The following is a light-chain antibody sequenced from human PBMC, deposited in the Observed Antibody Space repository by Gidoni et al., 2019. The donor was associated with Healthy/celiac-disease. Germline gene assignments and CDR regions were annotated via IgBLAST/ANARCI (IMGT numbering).Light chain of an antibody. CDR1: KDISNY. Sequence: DIQMTQSPSSLSASVGDRVTITCQATKDISNYLNWYQQKPGKAPKLLIYDASNLEPGVPPRFSGSGSGTDFTFTISSLQPEDIATYYCQQYDNLPYTFGQGTKLEIK. CDR3: QQYDNLPYT. J-gene: IGKJ2*01. V-gene: IGKV1-33*01. CDR2: DAS.